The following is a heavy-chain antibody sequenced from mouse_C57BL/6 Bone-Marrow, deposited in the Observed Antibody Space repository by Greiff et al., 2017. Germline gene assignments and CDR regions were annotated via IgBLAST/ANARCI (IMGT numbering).Heavy chain of an antibody. V-gene: IGHV1-50*01. CDR1: GYTFTSYW. D-gene: IGHD1-1*01. CDR2: IDPSDRYT. Sequence: QVQLQQPGAELVKPGASVKLSCKASGYTFTSYWMQWVKQRPGQGLEWIGEIDPSDRYTNYNQKFKGKATLTVDTSSSTAYMQLSSLTSEDSAVYYCARSTVVAPSYSYALDYWGQGASVTVYS. J-gene: IGHJ4*01. CDR3: ARSTVVAPSYSYALDY.